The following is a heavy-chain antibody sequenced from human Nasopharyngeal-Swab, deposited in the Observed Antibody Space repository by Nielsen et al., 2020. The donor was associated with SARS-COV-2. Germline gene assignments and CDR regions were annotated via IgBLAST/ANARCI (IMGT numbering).Heavy chain of an antibody. Sequence: GGSLRLSCAASGFTFSSYAMSWVRQAPGKGLAWVSSISGSGGSTYYADSVRGRFTISRDNSTNTLYLQMNSLRAEDTAVYYCAKIYPDYGVPHWGQGTLVTVSS. CDR3: AKIYPDYGVPH. D-gene: IGHD4-17*01. CDR2: ISGSGGST. CDR1: GFTFSSYA. J-gene: IGHJ4*02. V-gene: IGHV3-23*01.